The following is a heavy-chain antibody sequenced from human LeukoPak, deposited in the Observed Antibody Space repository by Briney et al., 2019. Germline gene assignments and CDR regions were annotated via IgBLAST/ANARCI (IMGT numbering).Heavy chain of an antibody. CDR3: ARDRYYFDY. J-gene: IGHJ4*02. CDR1: GYTFPSYG. V-gene: IGHV1-18*01. Sequence: ASVNDSCKASGYTFPSYGSSWVRQAPGQGLEWMGWISAYNGNTNYAQTLQGRVTITTDTSTSTAYMEMRSLRSDDTAVYYCARDRYYFDYWGQGNLVSVSS. CDR2: ISAYNGNT.